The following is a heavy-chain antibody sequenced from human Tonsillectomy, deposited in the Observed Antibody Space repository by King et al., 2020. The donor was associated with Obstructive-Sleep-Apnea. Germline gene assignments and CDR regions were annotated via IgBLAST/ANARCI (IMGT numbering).Heavy chain of an antibody. J-gene: IGHJ4*02. CDR1: GFTFSSYW. CDR3: ARDRGWSPGDY. V-gene: IGHV3-7*03. Sequence: VQLVESGGGLVQPGGSLRLSCAAPGFTFSSYWMNWVRQAPGKGLEWVANIKQDGSEKYYVDSLKGRFTISRDNAENSMYLQMNSLRAEDTAVYYCARDRGWSPGDYWGQGTLVTVSS. D-gene: IGHD6-19*01. CDR2: IKQDGSEK.